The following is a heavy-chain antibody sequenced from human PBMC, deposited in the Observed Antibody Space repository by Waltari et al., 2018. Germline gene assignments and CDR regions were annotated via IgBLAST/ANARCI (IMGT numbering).Heavy chain of an antibody. CDR1: GFTFSSYW. CDR2: IKQDGSKE. J-gene: IGHJ4*02. V-gene: IGHV3-7*01. Sequence: EVQLVESGGGLVQPGGSLRLSCVASGFTFSSYWMSWVRQAPGKGLECVADIKQDGSKEYYMEAVMGRFTISRDNGKKSVYLQMNRRRVEDTAVYYCARDWEGDSPNFDYWGQGTQVTVSS. D-gene: IGHD1-26*01. CDR3: ARDWEGDSPNFDY.